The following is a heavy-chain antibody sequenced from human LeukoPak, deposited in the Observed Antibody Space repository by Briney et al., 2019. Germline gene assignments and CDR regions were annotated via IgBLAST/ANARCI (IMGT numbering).Heavy chain of an antibody. CDR3: VVVVEPPDSDGFDV. CDR1: GFTFGNSW. CDR2: INADGSTA. J-gene: IGHJ3*01. Sequence: GGSLRLSCVASGFTFGNSWVHWVRQAPGKGLVWVSLINADGSTATYADSEKGRFTISRDNARNTLSLQMNSLTIEDTAVYYCVVVVEPPDSDGFDVWGQGTMITVSS. D-gene: IGHD1-14*01. V-gene: IGHV3-74*01.